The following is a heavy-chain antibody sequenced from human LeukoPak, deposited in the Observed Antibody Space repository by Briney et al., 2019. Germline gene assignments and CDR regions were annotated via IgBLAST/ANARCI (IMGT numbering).Heavy chain of an antibody. CDR1: GGSISSYY. CDR3: ARSHGL. CDR2: IYHSGST. Sequence: SETLSLTCTVSGGSISSYYWSWIRQPPGKGLEWIGEIYHSGSTNYNPSLKSRVTISVDKSKNQFSLKLSSVTAADTAVYYCARSHGLWGQGTLVTVSS. V-gene: IGHV4-59*12. J-gene: IGHJ4*02.